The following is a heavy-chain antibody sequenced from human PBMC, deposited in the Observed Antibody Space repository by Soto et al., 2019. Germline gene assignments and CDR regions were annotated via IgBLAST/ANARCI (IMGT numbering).Heavy chain of an antibody. Sequence: GGSLRLSCVVSGFIFNTYGMSWVRQAPGKGLEWVSSISGGGGSTYYAESVKGRFTISRDNSKNTLYLQMNSLRDEDTAVFYCAIPPEYCCGATCYFPFYYWGQGTLVTVSS. J-gene: IGHJ4*02. D-gene: IGHD2-15*01. V-gene: IGHV3-23*01. CDR3: AIPPEYCCGATCYFPFYY. CDR2: ISGGGGST. CDR1: GFIFNTYG.